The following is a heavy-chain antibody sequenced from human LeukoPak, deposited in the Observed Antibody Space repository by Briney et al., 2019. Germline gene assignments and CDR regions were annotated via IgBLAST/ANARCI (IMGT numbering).Heavy chain of an antibody. CDR1: GFTFSSFA. D-gene: IGHD2-15*01. Sequence: TGGSLRLSCVGSGFTFSSFAMGWVRQAPGKGLEWVSVLSGDSGNKYYADFVKGRFTISRDNSKNTLYLQMNSLRAEDTAVYYCAKDQASGGSGSFDPWGQGTLVTVSS. V-gene: IGHV3-23*01. J-gene: IGHJ5*02. CDR2: LSGDSGNK. CDR3: AKDQASGGSGSFDP.